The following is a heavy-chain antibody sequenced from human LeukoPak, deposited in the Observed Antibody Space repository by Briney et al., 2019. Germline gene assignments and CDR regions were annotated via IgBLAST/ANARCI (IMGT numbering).Heavy chain of an antibody. Sequence: GGSLRLSCAASGFTFSSYAMSWARQAPGKGLEWVSAISGSGGSTYYADSVKGRFTISRGNSKNTLYLQMNSLRAEDTAVYYCARKETPGAFDIWGQGTMVTVSS. CDR2: ISGSGGST. CDR3: ARKETPGAFDI. V-gene: IGHV3-23*01. J-gene: IGHJ3*02. CDR1: GFTFSSYA. D-gene: IGHD2-15*01.